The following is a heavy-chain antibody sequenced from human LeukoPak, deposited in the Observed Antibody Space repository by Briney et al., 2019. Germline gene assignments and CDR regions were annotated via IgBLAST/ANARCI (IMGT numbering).Heavy chain of an antibody. Sequence: PGGSLSLSCAATGFIFKDFAMTWVRQAPGKGLEWVSSISGSGGYTDYADSVKGRFTISRDNSKKTLILQMNSLSVEDTAVYYCAKALIVAYDYWGQGTLVTVSS. V-gene: IGHV3-23*01. D-gene: IGHD5-12*01. J-gene: IGHJ4*02. CDR3: AKALIVAYDY. CDR2: ISGSGGYT. CDR1: GFIFKDFA.